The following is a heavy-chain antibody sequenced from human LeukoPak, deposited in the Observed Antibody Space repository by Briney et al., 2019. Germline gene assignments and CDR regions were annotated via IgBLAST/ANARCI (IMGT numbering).Heavy chain of an antibody. D-gene: IGHD1-26*01. J-gene: IGHJ4*02. V-gene: IGHV5-51*01. CDR1: GYSFTSYR. CDR2: IYPGGSDT. Sequence: GESLKISCKGSGYSFTSYRIGWVRQMPGKGLEWMGIIYPGGSDTRYSPSFQGQVTISADKSISTAYLQWSSLKASDTAMYYCARQRYSGSYYDQDPYFDYWGQGTLVTVSS. CDR3: ARQRYSGSYYDQDPYFDY.